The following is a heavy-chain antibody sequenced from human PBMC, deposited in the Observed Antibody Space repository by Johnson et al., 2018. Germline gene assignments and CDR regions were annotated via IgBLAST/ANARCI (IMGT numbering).Heavy chain of an antibody. V-gene: IGHV3-53*01. CDR1: GFTVSSNY. CDR3: ARGFGLRGNHFYGMDV. D-gene: IGHD3-10*01. J-gene: IGHJ6*02. Sequence: EVQLVESGGGLIQPGGSLRLSCAASGFTVSSNYMTWVRQAPGKGLEWVSVIYSGGTTYYADSVKGRVTISRDSSKNTLYLQMNSLRAEDTAVYYCARGFGLRGNHFYGMDVWGQGTTVTVSS. CDR2: IYSGGTT.